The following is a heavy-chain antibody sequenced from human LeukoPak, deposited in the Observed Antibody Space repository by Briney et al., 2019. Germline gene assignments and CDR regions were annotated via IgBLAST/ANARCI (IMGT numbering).Heavy chain of an antibody. V-gene: IGHV4-39*07. D-gene: IGHD3-10*02. Sequence: SETLSLTCAVSGGSISSGGYSWSWVRQPPGKGLEWIGSIYYSGSTYYNPSLKSRVTISVDTSKNQFSLKLSSVTAADTAVYYCRVRGVYYYYYYMDVWGKGTTVTVSS. CDR3: RVRGVYYYYYYMDV. CDR1: GGSISSGGYS. J-gene: IGHJ6*03. CDR2: IYYSGST.